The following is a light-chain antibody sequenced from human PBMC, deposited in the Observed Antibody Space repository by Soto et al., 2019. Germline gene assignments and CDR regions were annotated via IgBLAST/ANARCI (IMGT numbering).Light chain of an antibody. CDR3: NSYTTSSTYV. J-gene: IGLJ1*01. Sequence: QSALTQPASVSGSPGQWITISCTGTSSDVGGYNYVSWYQQRPGKAPQLMIYGVNNRPSGVSNRFSGSKSGNTASLTISGLQAEDEADYYCNSYTTSSTYVFGTGTQLTVL. CDR1: SSDVGGYNY. V-gene: IGLV2-14*01. CDR2: GVN.